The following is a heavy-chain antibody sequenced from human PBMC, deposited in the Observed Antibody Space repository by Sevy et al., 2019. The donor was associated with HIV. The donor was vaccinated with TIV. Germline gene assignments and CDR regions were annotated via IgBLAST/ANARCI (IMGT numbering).Heavy chain of an antibody. Sequence: ASVKVSCKASGYTFTNYGITWVRQAPGQGLEWMGWISVYYGDTNYAQKLQGRVTMTTDTSTSTAYMELRSLRSDDTAVYYCARAVGRSITTFAAPWGQGTLVTVSS. J-gene: IGHJ5*02. CDR1: GYTFTNYG. V-gene: IGHV1-18*01. CDR3: ARAVGRSITTFAAP. D-gene: IGHD3-3*01. CDR2: ISVYYGDT.